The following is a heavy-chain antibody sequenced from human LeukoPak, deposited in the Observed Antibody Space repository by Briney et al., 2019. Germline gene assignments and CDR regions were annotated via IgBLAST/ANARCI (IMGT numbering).Heavy chain of an antibody. D-gene: IGHD3-16*01. CDR2: ISYDGSNK. V-gene: IGHV3-30*04. J-gene: IGHJ2*01. CDR3: ARDRGGDGNWYFDL. CDR1: GFTFSSYA. Sequence: PGRSLRLSCAASGFTFSSYAMHWVRQAPGKGLEWVAVISYDGSNKYYAASVKGRFTTSRDNSKNTLYLQMNSLRAEDTAVFYCARDRGGDGNWYFDLWGRGTLVTVSS.